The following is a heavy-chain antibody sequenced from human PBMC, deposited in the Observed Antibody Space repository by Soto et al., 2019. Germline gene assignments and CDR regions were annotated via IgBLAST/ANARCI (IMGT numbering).Heavy chain of an antibody. Sequence: GGFLRLSCAASGVTFVSYGVHWVRQAPGKGLEWVAGVSDDGTNKHHADSVKGRFTISRDNSKNTLYLQLNSLRTEDTAVYYCAKELRGSSYYFDCWGQGTLVTVSS. CDR2: VSDDGTNK. CDR3: AKELRGSSYYFDC. CDR1: GVTFVSYG. V-gene: IGHV3-30*18. J-gene: IGHJ4*02.